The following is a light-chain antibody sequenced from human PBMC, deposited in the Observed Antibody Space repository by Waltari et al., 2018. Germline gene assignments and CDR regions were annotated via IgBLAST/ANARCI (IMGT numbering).Light chain of an antibody. Sequence: EVVMTQSPATLSVSPGERATLSCRASQSVSSNLARYQQKPGQAPRLLIYGASTRATGIPARFSGSGSGTEFTLTISSLQSEDFGVYYCQQYNDWPPRYTFGQGTKLEIK. CDR2: GAS. CDR1: QSVSSN. CDR3: QQYNDWPPRYT. J-gene: IGKJ2*01. V-gene: IGKV3-15*01.